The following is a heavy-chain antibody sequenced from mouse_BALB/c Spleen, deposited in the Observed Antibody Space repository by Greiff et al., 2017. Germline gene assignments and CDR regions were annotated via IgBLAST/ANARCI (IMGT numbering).Heavy chain of an antibody. J-gene: IGHJ3*01. V-gene: IGHV14-1*02. CDR1: GFNIKDYY. Sequence: EVKLMESGAELVRPGALVKLSCKASGFNIKDYYMHWVKQRPEQGLEWIGWIDPENGNTIYDPKFQGKASITADTSSNTAYLQLSSLTSEDTAVYYCARNILYGYDEGFAYWGQGTLVTVSA. CDR2: IDPENGNT. CDR3: ARNILYGYDEGFAY. D-gene: IGHD2-2*01.